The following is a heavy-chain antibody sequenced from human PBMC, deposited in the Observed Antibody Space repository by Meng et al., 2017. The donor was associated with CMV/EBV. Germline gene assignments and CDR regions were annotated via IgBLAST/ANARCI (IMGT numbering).Heavy chain of an antibody. J-gene: IGHJ4*02. Sequence: QVRLQQSGPGSGKPSETLSLTCRVSGVSISTHYCGWIRQPPGKGLEWIASIHHSGRADYSPSLKSRISVSIDTSDSQLSLRLSSVTTADTAMYYCAERGGGYWGQGILVTVSS. CDR3: AERGGGY. D-gene: IGHD1-1*01. CDR2: IHHSGRA. CDR1: GVSISTHY. V-gene: IGHV4-59*11.